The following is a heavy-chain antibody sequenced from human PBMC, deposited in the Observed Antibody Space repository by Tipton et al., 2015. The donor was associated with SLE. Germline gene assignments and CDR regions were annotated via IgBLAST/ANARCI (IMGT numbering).Heavy chain of an antibody. CDR2: IDHSGST. D-gene: IGHD2-21*02. CDR1: DDSFSSYY. V-gene: IGHV4-59*08. Sequence: VKPSETLSLTCTVSDDSFSSYYWSWIRQFPGKGLEWLGYIDHSGSTKCNPTLRSRFTISVDTSKNRFSLNQSSVSAADTAVYYCARQLGWGDPFAFDHWGQGTLVTVSS. J-gene: IGHJ4*02. CDR3: ARQLGWGDPFAFDH.